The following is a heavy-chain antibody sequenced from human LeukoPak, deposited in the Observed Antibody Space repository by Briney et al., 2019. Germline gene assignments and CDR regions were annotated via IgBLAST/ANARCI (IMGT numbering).Heavy chain of an antibody. V-gene: IGHV3-74*01. D-gene: IGHD5-18*01. CDR1: GFTFSIYW. CDR2: INSDGSSI. CDR3: ARDNSYGIDY. J-gene: IGHJ4*02. Sequence: PWGSLRLSCAASGFTFSIYWMHWVRQAPGKGLVWVSRINSDGSSITYADSVKGRFTISRDNAKNTVYLQMNSLRAEDTAVYYCARDNSYGIDYWGQGTLVTVSS.